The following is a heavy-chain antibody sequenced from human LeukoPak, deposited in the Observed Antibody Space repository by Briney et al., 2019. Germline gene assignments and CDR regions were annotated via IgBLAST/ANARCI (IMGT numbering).Heavy chain of an antibody. CDR1: GGTFSSYA. J-gene: IGHJ5*02. Sequence: ASVKVSCKASGGTFSSYAISWVRQAPGQGLEWMGGIIPIFGTANYAQKFQGRVTITTDESTSTAYMELSSLRFEDTAVYYCARNGYSYGYKVFRPSGWFDPWGQGTLVTVSS. D-gene: IGHD5-18*01. V-gene: IGHV1-69*05. CDR3: ARNGYSYGYKVFRPSGWFDP. CDR2: IIPIFGTA.